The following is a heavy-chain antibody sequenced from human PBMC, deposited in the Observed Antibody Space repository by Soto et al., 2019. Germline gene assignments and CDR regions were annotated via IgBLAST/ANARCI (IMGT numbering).Heavy chain of an antibody. CDR1: GGTFSSYA. CDR2: IIPIFGTA. J-gene: IGHJ4*02. CDR3: AREGAGSSWYKPTSSFDY. Sequence: QVQLVQSGAEVKKPGSSVKVSCKASGGTFSSYAISWVRQAPGQGLEWMGGIIPIFGTANYAQKFQGRVTITADESMSTAYMELSSLRSEDTAVYYCAREGAGSSWYKPTSSFDYWGQGTLVTVSS. V-gene: IGHV1-69*01. D-gene: IGHD6-13*01.